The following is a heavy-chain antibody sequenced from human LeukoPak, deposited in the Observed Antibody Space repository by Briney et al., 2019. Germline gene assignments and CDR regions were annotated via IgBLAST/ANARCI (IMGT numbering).Heavy chain of an antibody. CDR2: MNQDGAKK. CDR3: TRGTNNDY. CDR1: GLTLSSYW. Sequence: GGSLRLSCAAYGLTLSSYWMSWVRQAPGKGLEWVAYMNQDGAKKSYVDSVKGRFTISRDNAKSSLSLQMNSLRAEDTAVYYCTRGTNNDYWGQGTLVTVSS. V-gene: IGHV3-7*01. J-gene: IGHJ4*02.